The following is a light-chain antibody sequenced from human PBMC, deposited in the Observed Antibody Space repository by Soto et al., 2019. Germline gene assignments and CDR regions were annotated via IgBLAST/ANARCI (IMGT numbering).Light chain of an antibody. CDR3: QHYNTYSWT. CDR2: EAS. Sequence: DIQLTQSPSTLSASVGDRVTITCRASQCIKSWLAWYQQKPGKAPKLLIYEASSLESGVPSRFGGGGAGTVFTLTSSSLQPDDVATYYCQHYNTYSWTFGQGTKVDIK. CDR1: QCIKSW. V-gene: IGKV1-5*03. J-gene: IGKJ1*01.